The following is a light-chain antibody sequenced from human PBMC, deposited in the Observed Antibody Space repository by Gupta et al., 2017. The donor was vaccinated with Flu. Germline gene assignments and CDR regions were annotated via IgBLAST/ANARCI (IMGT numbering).Light chain of an antibody. CDR2: KAS. CDR1: QSISSW. Sequence: PSTLSASVGDRVTITCRASQSISSWLAWYQQKPGKAPKILIQKASNLESGVPSRFTGSGPGTEFTLTISSLQPDDFAAYYCQQDSTSPLTFGGGTKVEIE. V-gene: IGKV1-5*03. CDR3: QQDSTSPLT. J-gene: IGKJ4*01.